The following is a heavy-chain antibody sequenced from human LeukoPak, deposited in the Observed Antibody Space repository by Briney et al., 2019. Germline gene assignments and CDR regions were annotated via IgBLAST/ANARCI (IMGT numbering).Heavy chain of an antibody. D-gene: IGHD1-26*01. Sequence: GASVKVSCKVSGYTLTELSMHWVRQAPGKGLEWMGGFDPEDGETIYAQKFQGRVTMTEDTSTDTAYMELSSLRAEDTAVYYCAKSTHSYYTHTFDIWGQGTLVIVSS. V-gene: IGHV1-24*01. CDR3: AKSTHSYYTHTFDI. CDR2: FDPEDGET. J-gene: IGHJ3*02. CDR1: GYTLTELS.